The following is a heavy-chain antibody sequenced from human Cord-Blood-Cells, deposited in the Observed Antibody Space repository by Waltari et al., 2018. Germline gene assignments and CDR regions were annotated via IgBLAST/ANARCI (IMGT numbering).Heavy chain of an antibody. V-gene: IGHV3-21*01. CDR1: GFTFSSYS. CDR3: ARSGYFGDAFDI. J-gene: IGHJ3*02. D-gene: IGHD3-10*01. Sequence: EVQLVESGGGLVKPGGSLRLSCAASGFTFSSYSMNWVRQAPGKGLEWVSSISSSSSYIYYADSVKGRFTISRDNAKNSLYLQMNSLRAEDTAVYYCARSGYFGDAFDIWGQGTMVIVSS. CDR2: ISSSSSYI.